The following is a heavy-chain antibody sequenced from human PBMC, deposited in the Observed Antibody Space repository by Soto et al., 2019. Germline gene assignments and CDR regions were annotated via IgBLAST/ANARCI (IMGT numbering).Heavy chain of an antibody. CDR2: IYYSGST. CDR3: ARQTYFYDSSGYSDAFDI. CDR1: GGSISNYY. Sequence: SETLSLTCTVSGGSISNYYWRWIRQPPGKGLEWIGYIYYSGSTNYNPSLKSRVTISVDTSKNHFSLKLSSVTAADTAVYFCARQTYFYDSSGYSDAFDIWGQGTLATVSS. J-gene: IGHJ3*02. V-gene: IGHV4-59*01. D-gene: IGHD3-22*01.